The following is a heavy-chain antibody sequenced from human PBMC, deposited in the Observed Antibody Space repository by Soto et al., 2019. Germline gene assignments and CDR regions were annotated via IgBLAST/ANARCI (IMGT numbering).Heavy chain of an antibody. V-gene: IGHV3-66*01. CDR2: IYSGGST. CDR3: XXXXXXXXXXYYMDV. CDR1: GFTVSSNY. Sequence: EVQLVESGGGLVQPGGSLRLSCAASGFTVSSNYMSWVRQAPGXGLXWVSVIYSGGSTYYADSVKGXFTISRDNXXXXXXXXXXXXXXXXXXXXXXXXXXXXXXXXYYMDVWGKGTTVTVSS. J-gene: IGHJ6*03.